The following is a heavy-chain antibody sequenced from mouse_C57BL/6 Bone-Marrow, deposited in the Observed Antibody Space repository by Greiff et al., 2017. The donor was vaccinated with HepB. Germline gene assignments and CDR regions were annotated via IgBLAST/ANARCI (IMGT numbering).Heavy chain of an antibody. CDR2: INPSSGYT. CDR1: GYTFTSYT. V-gene: IGHV1-4*01. Sequence: QVQLKESGAELARPGASVKMSCKASGYTFTSYTMHWVKQRPGQGLEWIGYINPSSGYTKYNQKFKDKATLTADKSSSTAYMQLSSLRSEDSAVYYCARLWYLYYFDYWGQGTTLTVSS. CDR3: ARLWYLYYFDY. D-gene: IGHD2-1*01. J-gene: IGHJ2*01.